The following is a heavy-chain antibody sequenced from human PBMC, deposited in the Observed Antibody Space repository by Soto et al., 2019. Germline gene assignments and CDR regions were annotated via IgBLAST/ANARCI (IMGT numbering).Heavy chain of an antibody. CDR1: GYTFTSYY. CDR2: INPSGGST. CDR3: AREGGIAAAGTLFDP. J-gene: IGHJ5*02. D-gene: IGHD6-13*01. Sequence: ASVKVSCKASGYTFTSYYMHWVLQAPGQGLEWMGIINPSGGSTSYAQKFQGRVTMTRDTSTSTVYMELSSLRSEDTAVYYCAREGGIAAAGTLFDPWGQGTLVTVSS. V-gene: IGHV1-46*01.